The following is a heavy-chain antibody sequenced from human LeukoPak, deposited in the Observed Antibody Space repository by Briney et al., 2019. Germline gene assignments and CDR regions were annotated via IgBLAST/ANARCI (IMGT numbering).Heavy chain of an antibody. J-gene: IGHJ4*02. Sequence: PSETLALTCTVSGGSISSYYWSWIRQPPGKGLEWIGYIYYSGRTNYNPSLKSRVTISVDTSKNQFSLKLSSVTAADTAVYYCVRVNRLRGAHFDYWGQGTLVTVSS. CDR2: IYYSGRT. CDR1: GGSISSYY. V-gene: IGHV4-59*01. D-gene: IGHD3-10*01. CDR3: VRVNRLRGAHFDY.